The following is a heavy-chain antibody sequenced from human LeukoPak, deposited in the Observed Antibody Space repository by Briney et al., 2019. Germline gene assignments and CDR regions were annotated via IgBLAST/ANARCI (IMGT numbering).Heavy chain of an antibody. CDR3: AKVAAYSSGWYDS. Sequence: PGRSLRLSCAASGFTFDDYAMHWVRLVPGKGLDWVAGISWNSGIIVYADSVKGRFTISRDSAKNSLYLQMNSLRPEDTALYYCAKVAAYSSGWYDSWGQGTLVTVSS. CDR2: ISWNSGII. CDR1: GFTFDDYA. J-gene: IGHJ5*01. V-gene: IGHV3-9*01. D-gene: IGHD6-19*01.